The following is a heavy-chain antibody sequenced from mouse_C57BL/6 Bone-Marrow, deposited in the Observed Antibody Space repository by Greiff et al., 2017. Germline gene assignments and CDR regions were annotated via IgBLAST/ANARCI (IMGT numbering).Heavy chain of an antibody. Sequence: QVQLQQPGAELVKPGASVKMSCKASGYTFTSYWVTWVKQRPGQGLEWIGDIYPGSGSTNYNEKFKSKATLTVDTSSSTAYMQRSSLTSEDSAVYYCARRVSIYDGYYGGYFDVWGTGTTVTVSS. CDR2: IYPGSGST. CDR1: GYTFTSYW. CDR3: ARRVSIYDGYYGGYFDV. D-gene: IGHD2-3*01. V-gene: IGHV1-55*01. J-gene: IGHJ1*03.